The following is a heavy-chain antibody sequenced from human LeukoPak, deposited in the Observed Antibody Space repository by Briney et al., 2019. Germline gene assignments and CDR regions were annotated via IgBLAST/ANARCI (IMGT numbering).Heavy chain of an antibody. Sequence: SETLSLTCTVSGGSISSGGYYWSWIRQHPGKGLEWIGYIYYSGSTYYNPSLKSRVTISVDTSKNQFSLKLSSVTAADTAVYYCAREELYSGYDSGGWFDPWGQGTLVTVSS. CDR2: IYYSGST. V-gene: IGHV4-31*03. D-gene: IGHD5-12*01. CDR1: GGSISSGGYY. J-gene: IGHJ5*02. CDR3: AREELYSGYDSGGWFDP.